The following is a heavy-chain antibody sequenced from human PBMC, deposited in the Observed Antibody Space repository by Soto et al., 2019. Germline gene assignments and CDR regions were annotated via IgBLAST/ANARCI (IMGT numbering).Heavy chain of an antibody. V-gene: IGHV3-7*03. CDR2: IKEDGSES. CDR1: GFTFSSNW. CDR3: AKGVVVAATVAFDI. D-gene: IGHD2-15*01. Sequence: GGSLRLSCAASGFTFSSNWMSWVRQAPGKGLEWVANIKEDGSESYYVGSVRGRFTISRDNSKNTLYLQMNSLRAEDTAVYYCAKGVVVAATVAFDIWGQGTMVTVSS. J-gene: IGHJ3*02.